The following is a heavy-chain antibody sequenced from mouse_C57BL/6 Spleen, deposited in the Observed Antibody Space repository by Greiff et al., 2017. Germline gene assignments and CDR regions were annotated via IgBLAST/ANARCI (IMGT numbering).Heavy chain of an antibody. CDR2: IDPNSGGT. Sequence: QVQLKQPGAELVKPGASVKLSCKASGYTFTSYWMHWVKQRPGRGLEWIGRIDPNSGGTKYNEKFKSKATLTVDKPSSTAYMQLSSLTSEDSAVYYCARSDSSGYLEAYWGQGTLVTVSA. CDR3: ARSDSSGYLEAY. D-gene: IGHD3-2*02. V-gene: IGHV1-72*01. J-gene: IGHJ3*01. CDR1: GYTFTSYW.